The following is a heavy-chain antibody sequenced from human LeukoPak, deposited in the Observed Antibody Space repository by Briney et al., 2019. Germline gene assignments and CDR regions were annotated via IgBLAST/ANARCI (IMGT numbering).Heavy chain of an antibody. CDR1: GYTLTGYY. CDR2: INPNSGGT. J-gene: IGHJ4*02. CDR3: AREQWTDKTDY. Sequence: ASVKVSCKASGYTLTGYYMHWVRQAPGQGLEWMGRINPNSGGTNYAQKFQGRVTMTRDTSISTAYMELSRLRSDDTAVYYCAREQWTDKTDYWGQGTLVTVSS. V-gene: IGHV1-2*06. D-gene: IGHD6-19*01.